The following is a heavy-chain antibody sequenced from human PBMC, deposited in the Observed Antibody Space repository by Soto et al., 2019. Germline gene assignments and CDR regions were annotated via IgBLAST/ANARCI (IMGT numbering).Heavy chain of an antibody. CDR3: ARAPTAATLVYFDY. D-gene: IGHD2-15*01. CDR1: GGSISSYY. Sequence: QVQLQESGPGLVKPSETLSLTCTVSGGSISSYYWSWIRQPPGKRLEWIGYIYYSGSTNYNPSLKSRVTISVDTSKNQFSLKISSVTAADTAVYYCARAPTAATLVYFDYWGQGNLVTVSS. CDR2: IYYSGST. J-gene: IGHJ4*02. V-gene: IGHV4-59*01.